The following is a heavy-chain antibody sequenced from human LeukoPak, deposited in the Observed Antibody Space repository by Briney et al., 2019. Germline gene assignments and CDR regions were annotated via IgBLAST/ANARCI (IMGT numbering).Heavy chain of an antibody. CDR2: IYYSGST. V-gene: IGHV4-39*07. Sequence: PSETLSLTCTVSGGSISSYYWGWIRQPPGKGLEWIGSIYYSGSTYYNPSLKSRVTISVDTSKNQFSLKLSSVTAADTAVYYCARYYDILTGPPDYWGQGTLVTVSS. D-gene: IGHD3-9*01. J-gene: IGHJ4*02. CDR3: ARYYDILTGPPDY. CDR1: GGSISSYY.